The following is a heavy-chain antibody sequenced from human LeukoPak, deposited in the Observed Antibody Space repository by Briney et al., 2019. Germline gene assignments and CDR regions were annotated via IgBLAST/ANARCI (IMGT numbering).Heavy chain of an antibody. CDR2: IYYSGST. D-gene: IGHD3-3*01. Sequence: PSETLSLTCTVSGGSISSSSYYWGWIRQPPGKGLEWIGSIYYSGSTYYNPSLKSRVTISVDTSKNQFSLKLSSVTAADTAVYYCAGPAYYDFWSGYPNEYFQHWGQGTLVTVSS. V-gene: IGHV4-39*01. CDR3: AGPAYYDFWSGYPNEYFQH. CDR1: GGSISSSSYY. J-gene: IGHJ1*01.